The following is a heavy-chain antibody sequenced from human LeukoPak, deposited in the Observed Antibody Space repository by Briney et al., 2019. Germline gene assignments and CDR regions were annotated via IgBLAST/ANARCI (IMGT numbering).Heavy chain of an antibody. CDR3: ARRLPWLALDY. Sequence: SETLSLTCAVYGGSFSGYYWSWIRQPPGKGLEWIGEINHSGSTNYNPSLKSRVTISVDTSKNQFSLKLSSVTAADTAVYYCARRLPWLALDYWGQGTLVTVSS. V-gene: IGHV4-34*01. J-gene: IGHJ4*02. CDR1: GGSFSGYY. CDR2: INHSGST. D-gene: IGHD6-19*01.